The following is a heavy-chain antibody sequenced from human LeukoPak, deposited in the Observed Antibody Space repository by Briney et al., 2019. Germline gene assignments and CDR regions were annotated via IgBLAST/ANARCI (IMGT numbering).Heavy chain of an antibody. Sequence: ASVKVSCKASGYTFTSYDINWVRQATGQGLEWMGWMNPNSGNTGYAQKLQGRVTMTTDTSTSTAYMGLRSPRSDDTAVYYCAREPVGRYYYGSGAYDYWGQGTLVTVSS. D-gene: IGHD3-10*01. CDR2: MNPNSGNT. J-gene: IGHJ4*02. CDR3: AREPVGRYYYGSGAYDY. CDR1: GYTFTSYD. V-gene: IGHV1-8*01.